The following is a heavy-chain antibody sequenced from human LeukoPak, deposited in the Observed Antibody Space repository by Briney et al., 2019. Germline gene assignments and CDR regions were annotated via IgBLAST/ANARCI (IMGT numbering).Heavy chain of an antibody. CDR2: ISSSSSDI. D-gene: IGHD3-10*01. V-gene: IGHV3-21*04. Sequence: GGSLRLSCAASGFTFSAFSMNWVRQAPGKGLEWVSAISSSSSDIYYTDSVKGRFTISRDNANNFLYLQVSSLRAEDTAVYYCAKPLWFGEISQQFDYWGQGTLVTVSS. CDR3: AKPLWFGEISQQFDY. J-gene: IGHJ4*02. CDR1: GFTFSAFS.